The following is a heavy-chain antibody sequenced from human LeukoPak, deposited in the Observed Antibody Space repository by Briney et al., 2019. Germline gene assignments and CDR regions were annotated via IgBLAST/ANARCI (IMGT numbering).Heavy chain of an antibody. J-gene: IGHJ4*02. D-gene: IGHD3-22*01. V-gene: IGHV3-20*04. Sequence: GGSLRLSCAASGFTFDDYGMSWVRQAPGKGLEWVSGINWNGGSTGYADSVEGRFTISRDNAKNSLYLQMNSLRAEDTALYYCAREAYYYDSSGYYHFDYWGQGTLVTVSS. CDR2: INWNGGST. CDR1: GFTFDDYG. CDR3: AREAYYYDSSGYYHFDY.